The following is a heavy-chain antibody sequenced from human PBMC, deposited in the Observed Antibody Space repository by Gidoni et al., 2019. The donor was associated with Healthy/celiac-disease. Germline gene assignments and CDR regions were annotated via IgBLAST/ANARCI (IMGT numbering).Heavy chain of an antibody. CDR2: ISTSGST. J-gene: IGHJ6*03. CDR1: GGSISSGSYY. V-gene: IGHV4-61*02. Sequence: QVQLQESGPGLVKPSQTLSLTCTVSGGSISSGSYYWSWLRQPAGKGLEWIGRISTSGSTNYNPSLKSRVTISVDTSKNQFSLKLSSVTAADTAVYYCARVPAYYYYMDVWGKGTTVTVSS. CDR3: ARVPAYYYYMDV.